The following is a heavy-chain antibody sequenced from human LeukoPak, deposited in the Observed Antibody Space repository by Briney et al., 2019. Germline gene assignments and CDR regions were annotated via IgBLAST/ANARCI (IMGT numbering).Heavy chain of an antibody. J-gene: IGHJ6*03. D-gene: IGHD3-3*01. Sequence: GRSLRLSCAASGFTFSSYAMHWVRQAPGKGLEWVAVTSYDGSNKYYADSVKGRFTISRDNSKNTLYLQMNSLRAEDTAVYYCARVGYDFWSGYYGNYYYYYMDVWGKGTTVTVSS. CDR2: TSYDGSNK. V-gene: IGHV3-30-3*01. CDR1: GFTFSSYA. CDR3: ARVGYDFWSGYYGNYYYYYMDV.